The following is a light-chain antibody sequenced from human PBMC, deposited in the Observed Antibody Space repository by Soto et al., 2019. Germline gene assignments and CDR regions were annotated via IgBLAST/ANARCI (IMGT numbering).Light chain of an antibody. CDR1: QSLLHSNGYNY. J-gene: IGKJ1*01. CDR3: MQPIQSWT. V-gene: IGKV2-28*01. CDR2: LGS. Sequence: DIVMTQSPLSLPVTPGEPASISCRSSQSLLHSNGYNYLDWYLQKPGXYPXLLIYLGSNRASGVPDRFSGGGSGKFSTLKISRVEAEDVGVDYCMQPIQSWTFGQGTKVDIK.